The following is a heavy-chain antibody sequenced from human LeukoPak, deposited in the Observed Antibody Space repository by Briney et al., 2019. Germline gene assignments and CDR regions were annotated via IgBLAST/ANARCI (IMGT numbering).Heavy chain of an antibody. Sequence: GGSLRLSCAASGFTFSSYSMNWVRQAPGKGLEWVSSISNSNSYIYYADSVKGRFTISRDNAKNSLYLQMNSLRAEDTALYYCAKVRQQAVRGFKSADFDYWGQGTLVTVSS. CDR1: GFTFSSYS. CDR3: AKVRQQAVRGFKSADFDY. D-gene: IGHD6-13*01. V-gene: IGHV3-21*04. CDR2: ISNSNSYI. J-gene: IGHJ4*02.